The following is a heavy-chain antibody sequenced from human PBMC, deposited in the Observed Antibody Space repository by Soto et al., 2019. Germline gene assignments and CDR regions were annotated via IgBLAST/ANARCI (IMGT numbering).Heavy chain of an antibody. D-gene: IGHD3-10*01. CDR1: GGSISSYY. J-gene: IGHJ4*01. CDR2: IYPSGTS. Sequence: ASETLSLTCTVSGGSISSYYWSWIRQPPGKGLEWIGYIYPSGTSYYNPSLKSRVTISVDKSKNQFSLRLSSMTAADTAVYYCARGHYFGSGSTDWGHGTLVTVSS. V-gene: IGHV4-4*09. CDR3: ARGHYFGSGSTD.